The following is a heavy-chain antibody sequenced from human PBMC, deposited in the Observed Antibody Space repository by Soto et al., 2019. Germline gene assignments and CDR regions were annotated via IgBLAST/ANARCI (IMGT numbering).Heavy chain of an antibody. CDR1: GDSVSSRNAA. D-gene: IGHD6-6*01. CDR2: TYYKSKWYN. J-gene: IGHJ4*02. Sequence: SQTLSLTCAISGDSVSSRNAAWNWVRQSPSRGLEWLGRTYYKSKWYNDYSLSVRSRITISPDTSNNQFSLQLNSVTPEDTAVYFCARENQQLVSSLDSWGQGILVTVS. V-gene: IGHV6-1*01. CDR3: ARENQQLVSSLDS.